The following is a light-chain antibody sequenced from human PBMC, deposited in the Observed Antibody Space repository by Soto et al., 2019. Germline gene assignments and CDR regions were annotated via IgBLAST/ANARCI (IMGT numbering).Light chain of an antibody. J-gene: IGKJ1*01. V-gene: IGKV2-28*01. CDR3: MQSQQTPPT. Sequence: DLVMTQSPLSLPVTPGEPASISCSSSQSLLQSNGYNYLDWYLQKPGQSPQLLIFFGSYRASGVPDRFSGSGSGTDFTLKIRSVEAEDVGIYYCMQSQQTPPTFGQGTRVEI. CDR2: FGS. CDR1: QSLLQSNGYNY.